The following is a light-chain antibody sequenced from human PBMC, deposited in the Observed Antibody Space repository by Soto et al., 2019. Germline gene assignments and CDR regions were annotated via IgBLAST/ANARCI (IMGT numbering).Light chain of an antibody. CDR1: QSINSY. Sequence: DIQMTQSPSPLSASVGDRVTITCRASQSINSYLNWYQHKPGKAPTLLISGATSLHSGVPSRFSGSGYGTDFTLTISSFQPEDFATYYCQQCFSPPWTFGHGTKVDIK. CDR3: QQCFSPPWT. V-gene: IGKV1-39*01. J-gene: IGKJ1*01. CDR2: GAT.